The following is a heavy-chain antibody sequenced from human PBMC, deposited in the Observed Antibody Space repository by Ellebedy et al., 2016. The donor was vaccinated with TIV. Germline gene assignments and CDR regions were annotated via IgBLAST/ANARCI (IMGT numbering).Heavy chain of an antibody. V-gene: IGHV3-7*03. CDR2: IKQDGSEE. CDR3: ARDTSPYYFDSTGGFDY. J-gene: IGHJ4*02. Sequence: GESLKISCAASGFIFGSYWMSWVRQAPGKGLEWVANIKQDGSEEYYVDSVKGRFTISRDNAKNSLYLQMNSLRGEDTAVYYCARDTSPYYFDSTGGFDYWGQGTLLTVSS. D-gene: IGHD3-22*01. CDR1: GFIFGSYW.